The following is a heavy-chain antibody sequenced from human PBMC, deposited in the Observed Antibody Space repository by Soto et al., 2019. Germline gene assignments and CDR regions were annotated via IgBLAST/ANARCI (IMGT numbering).Heavy chain of an antibody. CDR2: IKQDGSEK. D-gene: IGHD2-15*01. CDR3: ARESVVVVVPAFPHSFFDF. Sequence: EVQLVESGGGLVQPGGSLRLSCEVSGFTFSTYWMTWVRQAPGKGLEWVANIKQDGSEKYYVDSVKGRFTISRDNAKSSLYLQMNSLRAEDTAVYYCARESVVVVVPAFPHSFFDFWGQGTQVTVSS. V-gene: IGHV3-7*01. CDR1: GFTFSTYW. J-gene: IGHJ4*02.